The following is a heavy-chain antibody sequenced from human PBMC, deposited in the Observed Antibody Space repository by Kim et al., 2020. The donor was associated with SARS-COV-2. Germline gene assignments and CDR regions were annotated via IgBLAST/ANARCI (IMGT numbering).Heavy chain of an antibody. CDR2: INHSGST. CDR1: GGSFSGYY. Sequence: SETLSLTCAVYGGSFSGYYWSWIRQPPGKGLEWIGEINHSGSTNYNPSLKSRVTISVDTSKNQFSLKLSSVTAADTAVYYCAKRNSYGYIDYWGQGTLVT. D-gene: IGHD5-18*01. CDR3: AKRNSYGYIDY. J-gene: IGHJ4*02. V-gene: IGHV4-34*01.